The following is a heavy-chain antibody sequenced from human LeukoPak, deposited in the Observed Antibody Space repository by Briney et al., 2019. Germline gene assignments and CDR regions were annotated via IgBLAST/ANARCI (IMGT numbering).Heavy chain of an antibody. CDR2: INHSGST. CDR3: ARVRGYGDYKNWFDP. Sequence: SETLSLTCAVYGGSFSGYYWSWIRQPPGKGLEWIGEINHSGSTNYNPPLKSRVTVSVDTSKSQFSLKLSSVTAADTAVYYCARVRGYGDYKNWFDPWGQGTLVTVSS. V-gene: IGHV4-34*01. CDR1: GGSFSGYY. J-gene: IGHJ5*02. D-gene: IGHD4-17*01.